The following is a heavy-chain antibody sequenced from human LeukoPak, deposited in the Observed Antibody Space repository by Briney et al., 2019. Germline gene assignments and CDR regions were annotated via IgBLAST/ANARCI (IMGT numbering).Heavy chain of an antibody. CDR1: AYSY. CDR3: ARSSGRSPNRDYMDV. Sequence: ASVKVSCKASAYSYMHWVRQAPGQGLEWMGIINPSGGTTNYAQRFQGRVTMTRDTSTSTVYMELSSLRSEDTAAYYCARSSGRSPNRDYMDVWGKGTTVTISS. D-gene: IGHD1-14*01. CDR2: INPSGGTT. J-gene: IGHJ6*03. V-gene: IGHV1-46*01.